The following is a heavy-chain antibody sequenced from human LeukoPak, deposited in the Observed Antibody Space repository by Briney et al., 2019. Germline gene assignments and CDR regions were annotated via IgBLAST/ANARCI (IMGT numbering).Heavy chain of an antibody. V-gene: IGHV4-59*01. D-gene: IGHD4-23*01. CDR1: GVSISSYY. J-gene: IGHJ3*02. CDR2: IYYSGST. Sequence: PSETLSLTCTVSGVSISSYYWSWIRQPPGKGLEWIGYIYYSGSTNCNPSVKSRVAMSVDTSKKQFSLKLSSLTAADTAVYYCARGGTAVIAPYAFDIWGQGTMVTVSS. CDR3: ARGGTAVIAPYAFDI.